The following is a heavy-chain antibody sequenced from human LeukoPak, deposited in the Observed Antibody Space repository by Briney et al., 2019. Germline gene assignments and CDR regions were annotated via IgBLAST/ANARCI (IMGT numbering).Heavy chain of an antibody. Sequence: SVKVSCKASGGTFSSYAISWVRQAPGQGLEWMGGIIPIFGTANYAQKFQGRVTMTEDTSTDTAYMELSSLRSEDTAVYYCATDLKYCSGGSCYPTEYFQHWGQGTLVTVSS. D-gene: IGHD2-15*01. CDR1: GGTFSSYA. J-gene: IGHJ1*01. V-gene: IGHV1-69*06. CDR3: ATDLKYCSGGSCYPTEYFQH. CDR2: IIPIFGTA.